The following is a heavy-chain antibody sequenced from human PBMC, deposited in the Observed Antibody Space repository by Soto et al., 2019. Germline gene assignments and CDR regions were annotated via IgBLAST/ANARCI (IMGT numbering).Heavy chain of an antibody. D-gene: IGHD3-3*01. V-gene: IGHV2-26*01. J-gene: IGHJ6*02. CDR3: KRLTPPRDSDYYYYGMDV. CDR2: IFSNDEK. CDR1: GFSLSNARMG. Sequence: QVTLKETGPVLVKPTETLTLTCTVSGFSLSNARMGVSWIRQPPGKALEWLAHIFSNDEKSYSPSLKSRLTNSNDPPESRVVPTQTHQDPVQPATLSRKRLTPPRDSDYYYYGMDVWGQGTTVTVAS.